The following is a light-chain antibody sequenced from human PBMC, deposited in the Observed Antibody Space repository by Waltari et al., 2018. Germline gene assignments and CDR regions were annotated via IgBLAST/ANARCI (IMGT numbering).Light chain of an antibody. CDR3: QHCNNSPPT. J-gene: IGKJ1*01. V-gene: IGKV3-11*01. Sequence: EIVLTQSPATLSLSPGEGATLSCRASQSVSSQLVWYQQKRGQAPSLLIYDASNRATVIPARFSGSGSATYFTLTISSLDPEDFAVYYCQHCNNSPPTFGQGTKVEIK. CDR1: QSVSSQ. CDR2: DAS.